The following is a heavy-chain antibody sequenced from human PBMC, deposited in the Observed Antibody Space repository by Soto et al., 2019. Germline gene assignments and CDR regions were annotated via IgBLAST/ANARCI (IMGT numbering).Heavy chain of an antibody. CDR2: ISSSSSYI. CDR3: ASPGKGYGYLACPY. CDR1: GFTFSSYS. D-gene: IGHD5-18*01. V-gene: IGHV3-21*01. Sequence: GESLRLSCASSGFTFSSYSMNWVRPAPGKVLEWVSSISSSSSYIYYADSVKGRFTISRDNAKNSLYLQMNSLRAEDTAVYYCASPGKGYGYLACPYWGQATRVTGSA. J-gene: IGHJ4*02.